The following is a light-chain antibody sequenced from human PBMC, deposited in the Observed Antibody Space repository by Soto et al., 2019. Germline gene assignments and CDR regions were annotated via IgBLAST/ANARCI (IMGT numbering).Light chain of an antibody. Sequence: QSGLTQPPSMSAAPGQMVAISCSGTSSDVGDNSVSWYHHFPRTAPKVLIYDNNRRPSGIPDRFSGSKSGTSATLTIIGLQTGDEADYYCATWDSALSAGVFGGGTKVTVL. CDR3: ATWDSALSAGV. J-gene: IGLJ3*02. V-gene: IGLV1-51*01. CDR2: DNN. CDR1: SSDVGDNS.